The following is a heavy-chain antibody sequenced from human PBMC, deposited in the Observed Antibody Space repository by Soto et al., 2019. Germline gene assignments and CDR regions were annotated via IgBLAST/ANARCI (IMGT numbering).Heavy chain of an antibody. CDR1: GYTFTSYD. CDR3: ARDLVGGITGTTDP. CDR2: MNPNSGNT. V-gene: IGHV1-8*01. J-gene: IGHJ5*02. D-gene: IGHD1-20*01. Sequence: ASVKVSCKASGYTFTSYDINWVRQATGQGLEWMGWMNPNSGNTSYAQKFQGRVTITRNTSMSTAYMELSSLRSEDTAVYYCARDLVGGITGTTDPWGQGTLVTVSS.